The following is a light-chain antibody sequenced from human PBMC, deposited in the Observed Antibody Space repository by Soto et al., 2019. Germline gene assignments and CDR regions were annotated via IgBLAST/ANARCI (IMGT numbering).Light chain of an antibody. CDR2: EGS. CDR1: ISDVGSHDL. J-gene: IGLJ3*02. Sequence: QSALTQPASVSGSPGQSITISCTGTISDVGSHDLVSWYQQHPGKAPKLMIYEGSKRPSGVSSRFSGSKSGNTASQTISGLQAEDEADYYCCSYAGSSTSWVFGGGTKLTVL. V-gene: IGLV2-23*01. CDR3: CSYAGSSTSWV.